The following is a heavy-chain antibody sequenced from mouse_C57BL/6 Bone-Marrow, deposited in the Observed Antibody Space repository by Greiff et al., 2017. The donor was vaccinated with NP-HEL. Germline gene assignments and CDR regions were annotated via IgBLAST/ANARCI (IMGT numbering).Heavy chain of an antibody. D-gene: IGHD1-1*01. CDR1: GFTFSDFY. J-gene: IGHJ4*01. CDR3: ARDGLDYYGIAMDY. Sequence: EVKLVESGGGLVQSGRSLRLSCATSGFTFSDFYMEWVRQAPGKGLEWIAASRNKANDYTTEYSASVKGRFIVSRDTSQSILYLQMNALRAEDTAIYYCARDGLDYYGIAMDYWGQGTSVTVSS. CDR2: SRNKANDYTT. V-gene: IGHV7-1*01.